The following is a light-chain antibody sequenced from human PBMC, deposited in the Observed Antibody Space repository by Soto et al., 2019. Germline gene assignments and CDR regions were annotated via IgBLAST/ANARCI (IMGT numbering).Light chain of an antibody. CDR2: ATS. J-gene: IGKJ4*01. V-gene: IGKV1-6*01. Sequence: AIQVTQSPSSLSASVGDRVTITCRASQGIRNDLGWYQQKPGKPPKLLIYATSRLQSWVPSRFSGSGSGTDFPLTISSLQPEDFATYYCLQDYDYPLTFGGGTKVQIK. CDR1: QGIRND. CDR3: LQDYDYPLT.